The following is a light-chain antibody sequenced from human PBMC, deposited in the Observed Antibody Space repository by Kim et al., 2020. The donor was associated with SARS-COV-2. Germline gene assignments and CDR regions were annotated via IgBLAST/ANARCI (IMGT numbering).Light chain of an antibody. V-gene: IGKV1-33*01. CDR2: DAS. Sequence: ASVGDRVTITCQARQDIINYLNWCQQKPGKAPKLLIYDASNLETGVPSRLSGSGSGTDFTFTISSLQPEDIATYYCQQYDNLPITFGQGTRLEIK. J-gene: IGKJ5*01. CDR1: QDIINY. CDR3: QQYDNLPIT.